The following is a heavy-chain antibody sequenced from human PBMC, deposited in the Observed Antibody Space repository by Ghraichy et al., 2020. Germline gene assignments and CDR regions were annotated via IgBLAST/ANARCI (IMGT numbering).Heavy chain of an antibody. V-gene: IGHV3-48*03. CDR2: ISNSGSTI. D-gene: IGHD6-19*01. CDR3: ARGTTSRWYADY. Sequence: GGSLRLSCAASGFTFSSYEMNWVRQAPGKGLEWVSYISNSGSTIYYADSVKGRFTISIDNAKNSLYLQMNSLRADDTAVYYCARGTTSRWYADYWGQGTLVTVSS. J-gene: IGHJ4*02. CDR1: GFTFSSYE.